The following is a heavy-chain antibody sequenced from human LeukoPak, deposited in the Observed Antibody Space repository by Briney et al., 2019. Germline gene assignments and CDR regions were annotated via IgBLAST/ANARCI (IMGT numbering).Heavy chain of an antibody. J-gene: IGHJ3*01. Sequence: SETLSLTCTVSDGSISSSSYYWGWIRQPPGKGLEWIASIFHSGSTFYNPSVKSRVTISVDTSKNQFSLTLRSVTAADTAVYYCARETEKQWQYWGQGTMATVSS. CDR1: DGSISSSSYY. CDR3: ARETEKQWQY. D-gene: IGHD6-19*01. V-gene: IGHV4-39*02. CDR2: IFHSGST.